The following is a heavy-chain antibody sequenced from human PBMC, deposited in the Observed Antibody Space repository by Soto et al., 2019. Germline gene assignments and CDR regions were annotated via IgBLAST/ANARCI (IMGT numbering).Heavy chain of an antibody. V-gene: IGHV3-48*03. CDR2: ISSSGSTI. J-gene: IGHJ6*02. CDR1: GFTFSIYE. CDR3: ARAHYDFWSGYANYGMDV. Sequence: EVQLVESGGGLVQPGGSLRLSCAASGFTFSIYEMNWVRQAPGKVLEWVSYISSSGSTIYYADSVKGRFTISRDNAKNSLYLQMNSLRAEDTAVYYCARAHYDFWSGYANYGMDVWGQGTTVTVSS. D-gene: IGHD3-3*01.